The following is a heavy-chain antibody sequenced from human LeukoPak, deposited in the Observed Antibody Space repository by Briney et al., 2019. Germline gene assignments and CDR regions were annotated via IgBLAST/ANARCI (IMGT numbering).Heavy chain of an antibody. D-gene: IGHD2-2*01. CDR3: ARGLGIVVVPAAPLSYYYYGMDV. CDR1: GGTSSSYA. CDR2: IIPIFGTA. Sequence: SVKVSCKASGGTSSSYAISWVRQAPGQGLEWMGGIIPIFGTANYAQKFQGRVTITADKSTSTAYMELSSLRSEDTAVYYCARGLGIVVVPAAPLSYYYYGMDVWGKGTTVTVSS. J-gene: IGHJ6*04. V-gene: IGHV1-69*06.